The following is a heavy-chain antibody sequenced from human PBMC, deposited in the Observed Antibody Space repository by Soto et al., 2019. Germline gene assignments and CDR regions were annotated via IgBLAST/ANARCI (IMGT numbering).Heavy chain of an antibody. CDR1: GFTFSGSS. V-gene: IGHV3-73*01. D-gene: IGHD5-12*01. CDR2: IRSKANSYAT. CDR3: AASGYDKFVDY. J-gene: IGHJ4*02. Sequence: PGGSLRLSCAASGFTFSGSSMHWVRQASGKGLELVARIRSKANSYATTYGASVRGRFTISRDDSKNTAYLQMNSLKTDDTAVYYCAASGYDKFVDYWGQGSRVTVSS.